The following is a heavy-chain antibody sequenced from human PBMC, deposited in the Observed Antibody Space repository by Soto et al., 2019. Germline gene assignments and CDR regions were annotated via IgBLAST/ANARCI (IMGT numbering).Heavy chain of an antibody. CDR3: ARVRYYDSSGYYHQKHYFDY. CDR1: GDSVSSNSAA. J-gene: IGHJ4*02. CDR2: TYYRSKWYN. D-gene: IGHD3-22*01. Sequence: SQTLSLTCAISGDSVSSNSAAWNWIRQSPSRGLEWLGRTYYRSKWYNDYAVSVKSRITINPDTSKNQFSLQLNSVTPEDTAVYYCARVRYYDSSGYYHQKHYFDYWGQGTLVTVSS. V-gene: IGHV6-1*01.